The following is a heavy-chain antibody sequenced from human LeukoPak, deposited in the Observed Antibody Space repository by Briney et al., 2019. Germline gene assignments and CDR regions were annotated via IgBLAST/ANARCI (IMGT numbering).Heavy chain of an antibody. J-gene: IGHJ4*02. CDR3: AISHTSRWYPIAY. D-gene: IGHD6-13*01. Sequence: SETLSLTCTVSGGSISSGGYYWSWIRQHPGKGLEWIGYIYYSGSTNYNPSLKSRVTISVDTSKNQFSLKLSSVTAADTAVYYCAISHTSRWYPIAYWGQGTLVTVSS. CDR1: GGSISSGGYY. CDR2: IYYSGST. V-gene: IGHV4-31*03.